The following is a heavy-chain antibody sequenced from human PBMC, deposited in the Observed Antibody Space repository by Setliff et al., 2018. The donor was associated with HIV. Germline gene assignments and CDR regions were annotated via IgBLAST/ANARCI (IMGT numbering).Heavy chain of an antibody. D-gene: IGHD6-19*01. CDR2: INPSGGNT. V-gene: IGHV1-46*01. J-gene: IGHJ6*03. Sequence: GASVKVSCKASGYTFTSYYMHWVRRAPGQGLEWMGIINPSGGNTNYAQNFQGRVTMTTDTSTSTAYMELSSLRSEDTAVYYCARASLAVAAYYMDVWGKGTTVTVSS. CDR1: GYTFTSYY. CDR3: ARASLAVAAYYMDV.